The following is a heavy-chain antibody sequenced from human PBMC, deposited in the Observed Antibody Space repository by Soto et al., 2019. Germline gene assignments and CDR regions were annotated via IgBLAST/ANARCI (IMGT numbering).Heavy chain of an antibody. D-gene: IGHD6-13*01. J-gene: IGHJ5*02. CDR1: GFTFSSYS. CDR3: ARHPERIAEIGWFDP. CDR2: ISSSSSTI. Sequence: EVQLVESGGGLVQPGGSLRLSCAASGFTFSSYSMNWVRQAPGKGLEWVSYISSSSSTIYYADSVKGRFTISRDNAKNSLYLQMNCLRAEDTAVYYCARHPERIAEIGWFDPWGQGTLVTVSS. V-gene: IGHV3-48*01.